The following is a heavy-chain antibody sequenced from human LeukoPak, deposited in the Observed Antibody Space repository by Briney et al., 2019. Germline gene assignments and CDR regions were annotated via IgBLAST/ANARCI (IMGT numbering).Heavy chain of an antibody. D-gene: IGHD2-2*01. Sequence: HPGGSLRLSCAASGFTFSNYGMNWVRQAPGKGLEWVSGITGNGGTTYYADSVKGRFTISRDNSKNTLYLQMNSLRAEDTAVYYCAKYALGGYCSSTSCHPQSPTSNWFDPWGQGTLVTVSS. J-gene: IGHJ5*02. CDR1: GFTFSNYG. CDR2: ITGNGGTT. CDR3: AKYALGGYCSSTSCHPQSPTSNWFDP. V-gene: IGHV3-23*01.